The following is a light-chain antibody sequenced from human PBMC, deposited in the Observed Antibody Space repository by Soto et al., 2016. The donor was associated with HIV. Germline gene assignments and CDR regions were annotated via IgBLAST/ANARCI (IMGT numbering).Light chain of an antibody. J-gene: IGLJ3*02. CDR1: NIGSKS. CDR3: QVWDSSSDHWV. Sequence: SYELTQPPSVSVAPGKTARITCGGNNIGSKSVHWYQQKPGQAPVLVVYDDSDRPSGIPDQFSGSNSGNTATLTISRVEIGDEADYYCQVWDSSSDHWVFGGGTKLTVL. CDR2: DDS. V-gene: IGLV3-21*03.